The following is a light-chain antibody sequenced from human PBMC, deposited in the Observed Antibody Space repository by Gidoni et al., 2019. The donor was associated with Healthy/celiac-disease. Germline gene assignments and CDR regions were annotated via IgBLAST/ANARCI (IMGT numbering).Light chain of an antibody. CDR1: QSISSW. V-gene: IGKV1-5*01. Sequence: DIQMTQSPSTLSASLGDRVTITCRASQSISSWLAWYQQKPGKAPKLLIYDASSLESGVPSRFSGSGSGTEFTLTISSLQPDDFATYYCQQYNSYPPTFGGGTKVEIK. CDR3: QQYNSYPPT. J-gene: IGKJ4*01. CDR2: DAS.